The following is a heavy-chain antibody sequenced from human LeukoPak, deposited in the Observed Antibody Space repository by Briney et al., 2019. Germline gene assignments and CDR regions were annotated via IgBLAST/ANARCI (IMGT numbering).Heavy chain of an antibody. CDR3: TTDGSLGCSSTSCRNGDY. Sequence: PGGSLRLSCAASGFTFSSYSMNWVRQAPGKGLEWVSSISSSSSYIFYADSVKGRFTISRDNAKNSLYLQMNSLKTEDTAMYYCTTDGSLGCSSTSCRNGDYWGQGTLVTVSS. CDR1: GFTFSSYS. CDR2: ISSSSSYI. J-gene: IGHJ4*02. D-gene: IGHD2-2*01. V-gene: IGHV3-21*03.